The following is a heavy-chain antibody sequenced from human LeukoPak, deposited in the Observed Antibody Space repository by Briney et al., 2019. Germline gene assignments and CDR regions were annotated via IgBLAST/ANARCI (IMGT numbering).Heavy chain of an antibody. Sequence: PSETLSLTCAVYGGSFSGYYWSWIRQPPGKGREWIGEINHSGSTNYNPSLKSRVTISVDTSKHQFSLKLSSVTAADTAVYYCASPRNFWSGYSYYYYMDVWGKGTTVTVSS. CDR1: GGSFSGYY. V-gene: IGHV4-34*01. J-gene: IGHJ6*03. CDR3: ASPRNFWSGYSYYYYMDV. D-gene: IGHD3-3*01. CDR2: INHSGST.